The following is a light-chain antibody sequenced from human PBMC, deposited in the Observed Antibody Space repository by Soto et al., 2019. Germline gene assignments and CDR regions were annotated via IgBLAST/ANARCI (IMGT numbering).Light chain of an antibody. CDR3: TSYTSSSTLV. CDR2: EVN. V-gene: IGLV2-14*01. CDR1: SSDVGAYKY. J-gene: IGLJ1*01. Sequence: QSALTQPASVSGSPGQSITISCTGTSSDVGAYKYVSWYQQHPGKAPKLIIYEVNTRPSGVSHRFSGSKSGNTASLTISGLQADDEADYYCTSYTSSSTLVFGTGTKVTV.